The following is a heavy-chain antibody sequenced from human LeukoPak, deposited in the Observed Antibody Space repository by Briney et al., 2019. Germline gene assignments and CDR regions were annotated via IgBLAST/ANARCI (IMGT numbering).Heavy chain of an antibody. CDR3: GRALGYFDY. Sequence: ASVKVSCTASGYTFSIYGISWVRRAPGQGLEWMGWISAYIGNTNYAQNLQGRVTITTDTSTSTGYMEPGSLRSDDTAGYFCGRALGYFDYWGQGTLVTVSS. CDR1: GYTFSIYG. D-gene: IGHD7-27*01. J-gene: IGHJ4*02. CDR2: ISAYIGNT. V-gene: IGHV1-18*01.